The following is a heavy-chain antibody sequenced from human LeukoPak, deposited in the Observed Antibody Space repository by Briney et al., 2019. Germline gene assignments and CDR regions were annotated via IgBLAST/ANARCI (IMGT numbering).Heavy chain of an antibody. CDR2: ISYDGSNK. D-gene: IGHD3-16*01. V-gene: IGHV3-30*18. J-gene: IGHJ3*02. CDR1: GFTFSSYG. Sequence: PGGSLRLSCAASGFTFSSYGMHWVRQAPGKGLEWVAVISYDGSNKYYADSVKGRFTISRDNSKNTLYLQMNSLRAEDAAVYYCAKSVGITFGGASDAFDIWGQGTMVTVSS. CDR3: AKSVGITFGGASDAFDI.